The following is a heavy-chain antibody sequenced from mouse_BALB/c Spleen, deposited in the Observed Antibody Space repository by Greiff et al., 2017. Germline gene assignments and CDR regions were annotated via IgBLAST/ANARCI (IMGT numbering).Heavy chain of an antibody. CDR3: ARGYYYGSKDYAMDY. CDR1: GYTFTSYV. V-gene: IGHV1-14*01. CDR2: INPYNDGT. Sequence: EVQLQQSGPELVKPGASVKMSCKASGYTFTSYVMHWVKQKPGQGLEWIGYINPYNDGTKYNEKFKGKATLTSDKSSSTAYMELSSLTSEDSAVYYCARGYYYGSKDYAMDYWGQGTSVTVSS. J-gene: IGHJ4*01. D-gene: IGHD1-1*01.